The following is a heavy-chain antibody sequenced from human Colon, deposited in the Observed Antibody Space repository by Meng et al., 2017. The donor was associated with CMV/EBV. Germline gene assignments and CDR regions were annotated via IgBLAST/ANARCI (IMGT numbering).Heavy chain of an antibody. D-gene: IGHD3-16*01. CDR2: IYSGGSN. Sequence: LRLSCTVSNGSLGSFYWAWVRQPPGKGLEWIGYIYSGGSNNYNPSLESRITMSVDTSKTQFSPNLDSLTAADTAVYFCARGCGLTSCNPSYYALDVWGRGIMVTVSS. V-gene: IGHV4-59*01. CDR3: ARGCGLTSCNPSYYALDV. J-gene: IGHJ6*02. CDR1: NGSLGSFY.